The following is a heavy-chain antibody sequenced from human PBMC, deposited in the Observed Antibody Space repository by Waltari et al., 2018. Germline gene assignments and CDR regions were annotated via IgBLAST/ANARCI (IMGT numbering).Heavy chain of an antibody. CDR2: IIPILGIA. J-gene: IGHJ3*02. D-gene: IGHD2-2*01. CDR3: ASGSVVVPAAIGDAFDI. CDR1: GGTFSSYT. Sequence: QVQLVQSGAEVKKPGSSVKVSCKASGGTFSSYTIRWVRPAPGQGLEWMGRIIPILGIANYAQKFQGRVTITADKSTSTAYMELSSLRSEDTAVYYCASGSVVVPAAIGDAFDIWGQGTMVTVSS. V-gene: IGHV1-69*02.